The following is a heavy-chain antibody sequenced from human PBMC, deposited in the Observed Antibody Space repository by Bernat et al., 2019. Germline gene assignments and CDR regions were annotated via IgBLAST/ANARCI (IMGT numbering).Heavy chain of an antibody. CDR2: ISSSSSYI. D-gene: IGHD5-12*01. J-gene: IGHJ4*02. Sequence: EVQLVESGGGLVKPGGSLRLSCAASGFTFSSYSMNWFRQAPGKGLEWVSSISSSSSYIYYADSVKGRFTISRDNAKNSLYLQMNSLRAEDTAVYYCASTPVDIVATTDYWGQGTLVTVSS. CDR1: GFTFSSYS. V-gene: IGHV3-21*01. CDR3: ASTPVDIVATTDY.